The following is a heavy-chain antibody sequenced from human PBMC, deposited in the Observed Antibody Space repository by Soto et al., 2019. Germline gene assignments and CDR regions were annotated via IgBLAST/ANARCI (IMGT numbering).Heavy chain of an antibody. CDR1: GFAFSNAW. CDR3: TPRNTVFSVNNY. J-gene: IGHJ4*02. Sequence: EVQLVQSGGGLVEPGGSLRLSCAASGFAFSNAWMNWVRQRPGKGLEWVGRINSKADDESADYSAPVKGRFTITRDYSSNTLYLQMNSLKTEDTGVYYCTPRNTVFSVNNYWGQGTLVTVSS. D-gene: IGHD2-8*02. V-gene: IGHV3-15*07. CDR2: INSKADDESA.